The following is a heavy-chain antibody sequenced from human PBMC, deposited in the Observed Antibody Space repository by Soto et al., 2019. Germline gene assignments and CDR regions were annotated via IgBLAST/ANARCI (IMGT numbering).Heavy chain of an antibody. V-gene: IGHV4-59*01. CDR2: IHYSGST. CDR1: GGSISRYY. CDR3: ARDLEFSSTEGPLDP. Sequence: SETLSLTCTVAGGSISRYYWTWIRQPPGKGLEWIGNIHYSGSTNYNPSLKSRVTILVGTSKSQFSLKMNSVTAADTAVYYCARDLEFSSTEGPLDPWGQGTLVTVSS. J-gene: IGHJ5*02.